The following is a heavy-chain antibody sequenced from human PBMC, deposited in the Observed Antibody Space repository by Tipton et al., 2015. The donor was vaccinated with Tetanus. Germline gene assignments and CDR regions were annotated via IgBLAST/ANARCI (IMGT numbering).Heavy chain of an antibody. Sequence: TLSLTCAVSGGSIRSSNWWSWVRQTPGKGLEWIGEIYHSGTTNYNPSLKSRVTMSVDNSKNQFSLKLNSVTAADTAVYYCARESITIFGMVSIDYWGQGTLVTVSS. J-gene: IGHJ4*02. V-gene: IGHV4-4*02. CDR3: ARESITIFGMVSIDY. CDR2: IYHSGTT. CDR1: GGSIRSSNW. D-gene: IGHD3-3*01.